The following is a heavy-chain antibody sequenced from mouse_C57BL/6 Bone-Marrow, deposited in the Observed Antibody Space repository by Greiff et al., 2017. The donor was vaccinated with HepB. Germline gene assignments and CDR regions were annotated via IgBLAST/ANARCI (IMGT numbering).Heavy chain of an antibody. CDR1: GYSITSGYY. Sequence: EVKLVESGPGLVKPSQSLSLTCSVTGYSITSGYYWNWIRQFPGNKLEWMGYISYDGSNNYNPSLKNRISITRDTSKNQFFLKLNSVTTEDTATYYCARVSLFAYWGQGTLVTVSA. V-gene: IGHV3-6*01. CDR3: ARVSLFAY. J-gene: IGHJ3*01. CDR2: ISYDGSN.